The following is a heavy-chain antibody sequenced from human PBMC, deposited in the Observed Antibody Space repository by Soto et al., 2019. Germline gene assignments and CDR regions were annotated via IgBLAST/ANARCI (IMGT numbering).Heavy chain of an antibody. Sequence: PGGSLRLSCAASGFTFSSYGMHWVRQAPGKGLEWVAVIWYDGSNKYYADSVKGRFTISRDNSKNTLYLQMNSLRAEDTAVYYCARDLQQQLVRFRINYYYYGMDVWGQGTTVTVSS. V-gene: IGHV3-33*01. D-gene: IGHD6-13*01. CDR1: GFTFSSYG. J-gene: IGHJ6*02. CDR2: IWYDGSNK. CDR3: ARDLQQQLVRFRINYYYYGMDV.